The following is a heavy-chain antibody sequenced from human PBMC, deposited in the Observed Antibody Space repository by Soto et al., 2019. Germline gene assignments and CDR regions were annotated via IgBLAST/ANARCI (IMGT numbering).Heavy chain of an antibody. CDR2: INPKSGGT. CDR1: GYSFTDYH. Sequence: SVKVSCKASGYSFTDYHIHWVRQAPGQGLEWLGRINPKSGGTSTAQKFQGWVTMNTDTSIRTASMELTRLTYDDTAIYYCARGDSTDCSNGVCSFFYNHDMDVWGQGTTVTVSS. CDR3: ARGDSTDCSNGVCSFFYNHDMDV. D-gene: IGHD2-8*01. J-gene: IGHJ6*02. V-gene: IGHV1-2*04.